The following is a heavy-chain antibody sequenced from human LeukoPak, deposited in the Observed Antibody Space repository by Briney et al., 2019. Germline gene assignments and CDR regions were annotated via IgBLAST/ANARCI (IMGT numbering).Heavy chain of an antibody. Sequence: PGGSLRLSCAASGFTFSSYGMHWVRQAPGKGLEWVAVISYDGSNKYYADSVKGRFTISRDNSKNTLYLQMNSLRAEDTAVYYCARDQNLLVYYYMDVWGKGTTVTVSS. CDR2: ISYDGSNK. CDR1: GFTFSSYG. CDR3: ARDQNLLVYYYMDV. J-gene: IGHJ6*03. D-gene: IGHD2/OR15-2a*01. V-gene: IGHV3-33*05.